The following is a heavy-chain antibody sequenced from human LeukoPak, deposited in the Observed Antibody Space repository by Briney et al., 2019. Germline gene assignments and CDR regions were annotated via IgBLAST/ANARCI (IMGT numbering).Heavy chain of an antibody. V-gene: IGHV3-74*01. Sequence: PGGSLRLSCAASGFTFSSYWMHWVRQAPGKGLVWVSRINSDGSSTSYADSVKGRFTISRDNAKNTLYLQMNSLRAEDTAVYYCARDDSSGYYSGTDAFDIWGQGTMVTVSS. J-gene: IGHJ3*02. CDR3: ARDDSSGYYSGTDAFDI. CDR1: GFTFSSYW. D-gene: IGHD3-22*01. CDR2: INSDGSST.